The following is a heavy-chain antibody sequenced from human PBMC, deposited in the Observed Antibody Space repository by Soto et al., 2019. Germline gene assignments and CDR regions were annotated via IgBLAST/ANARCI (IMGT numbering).Heavy chain of an antibody. CDR3: ARLAMATRRGYYGMDV. Sequence: PGESLKISCKGSGYSFTIHWIGWVRQMPGKGLEWMGRIDPSDSYTNYSPSFQGHVTISADKSISTAYLQWSSLKASDTAMYYCARLAMATRRGYYGMDVWGQGTTVTVSS. D-gene: IGHD5-12*01. J-gene: IGHJ6*02. CDR2: IDPSDSYT. CDR1: GYSFTIHW. V-gene: IGHV5-10-1*01.